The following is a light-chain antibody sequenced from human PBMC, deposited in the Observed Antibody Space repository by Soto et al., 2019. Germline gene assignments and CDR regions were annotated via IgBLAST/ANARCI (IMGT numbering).Light chain of an antibody. V-gene: IGKV1-5*03. Sequence: DIQMTQSPSTLSASVGDRVTITCRASQSISSWLAWYQQKPGKAPKVLIYKVTRLESGDPSRFRGIVSVTKFTLTISSLQSDDFAIYYCQQYKSYPTTCRQGPRLEIK. J-gene: IGKJ5*01. CDR3: QQYKSYPTT. CDR1: QSISSW. CDR2: KVT.